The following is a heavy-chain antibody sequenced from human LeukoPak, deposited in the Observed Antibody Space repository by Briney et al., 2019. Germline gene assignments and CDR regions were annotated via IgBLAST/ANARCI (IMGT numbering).Heavy chain of an antibody. CDR3: ARGVGSSWYGD. V-gene: IGHV4-30-4*01. CDR1: GGSISSGDYY. Sequence: SETLSLTCTVSGGSISSGDYYWSWIRQPPGKGLEWIRYIYYSGSNYYNPSLKSRLTISVDTSKNQFSLKLSAVTAADTAVYYCARGVGSSWYGDWGQGTLVTVSS. J-gene: IGHJ4*02. CDR2: IYYSGSN. D-gene: IGHD6-13*01.